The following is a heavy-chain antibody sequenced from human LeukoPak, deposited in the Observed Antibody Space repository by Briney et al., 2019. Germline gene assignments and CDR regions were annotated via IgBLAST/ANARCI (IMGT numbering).Heavy chain of an antibody. V-gene: IGHV4-39*06. Sequence: SETLSLTCTVSGDSINRTGQYWGWLRQAPGKGLEWVGNIYYSGSTYYNPALESLITITVNTSNNQFPLRLSSVAAAETALYYCARDNHYSSNNGEYYYYMDVWGKGATVIVSS. CDR2: IYYSGST. D-gene: IGHD6-13*01. J-gene: IGHJ6*03. CDR1: GDSINRTGQY. CDR3: ARDNHYSSNNGEYYYYMDV.